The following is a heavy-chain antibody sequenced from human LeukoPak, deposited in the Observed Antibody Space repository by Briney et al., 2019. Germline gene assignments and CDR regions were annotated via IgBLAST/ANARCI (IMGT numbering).Heavy chain of an antibody. V-gene: IGHV4-34*01. CDR3: ARGRKVKRWSDAFDI. CDR2: INRSGST. Sequence: PSETLSLTCAVYGGSLSGYYWSWIRQPPGKGLEWIGEINRSGSTNYNPSLKSRVTISVDTSKNQFSLKLSSVTAADTAVYYCARGRKVKRWSDAFDIWGQGTMVTVSS. CDR1: GGSLSGYY. J-gene: IGHJ3*02. D-gene: IGHD4-23*01.